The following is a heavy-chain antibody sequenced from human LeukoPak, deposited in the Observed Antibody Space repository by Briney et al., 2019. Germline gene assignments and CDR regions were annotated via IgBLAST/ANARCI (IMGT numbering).Heavy chain of an antibody. Sequence: GGSLRLSCAASGFTFSSYAMSWVRQAPGKGLEWVSAISGSGGSTYYAASVKGRFTISRDNSKNTLYLQMNSLRAEDTAVYYCAKDPLASRYCSSTSCYTNWFDPWGQGTLVTVSS. J-gene: IGHJ5*02. V-gene: IGHV3-23*01. CDR3: AKDPLASRYCSSTSCYTNWFDP. CDR2: ISGSGGST. D-gene: IGHD2-2*02. CDR1: GFTFSSYA.